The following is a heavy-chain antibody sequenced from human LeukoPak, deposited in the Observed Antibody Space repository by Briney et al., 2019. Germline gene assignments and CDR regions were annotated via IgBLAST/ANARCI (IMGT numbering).Heavy chain of an antibody. J-gene: IGHJ6*02. CDR1: GFTFSSFW. D-gene: IGHD2-21*01. Sequence: PGGSLRLSCAASGFTFSSFWMHWVRQAPRKGLVWVSRINRDGTSTSYADSVKGRFTISRVNAKNTLYLQMNSLRVEDTAVYYCASVVGIENYDYGMDVWGQGTTVTVSS. CDR3: ASVVGIENYDYGMDV. V-gene: IGHV3-74*01. CDR2: INRDGTST.